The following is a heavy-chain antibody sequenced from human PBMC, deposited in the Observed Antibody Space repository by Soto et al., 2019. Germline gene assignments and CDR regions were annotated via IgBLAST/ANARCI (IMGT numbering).Heavy chain of an antibody. V-gene: IGHV3-23*01. D-gene: IGHD6-19*01. Sequence: GGSLRLSCSASGFPFSTFDMSWVRQAPGRGLEWVSLSRGRDDSTHYAESVKGRFTISRDISKNTLYLQMNSLRVEDTALYYCVKGAWLDYWGQGTLVTVSS. CDR2: SRGRDDST. J-gene: IGHJ4*02. CDR3: VKGAWLDY. CDR1: GFPFSTFD.